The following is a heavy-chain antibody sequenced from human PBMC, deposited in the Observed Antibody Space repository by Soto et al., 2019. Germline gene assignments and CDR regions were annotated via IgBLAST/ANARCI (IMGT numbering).Heavy chain of an antibody. J-gene: IGHJ4*02. D-gene: IGHD5-18*01. V-gene: IGHV3-33*01. CDR3: ARDHSYGYAGFDY. Sequence: QVQLVESGGGVVQPGRSLRLSCAASGFTFSNYGMHWVRQAPGKGLEWVAVVWYDGNNQYYADSVKGRFTISKDTSKNTLYLQMNSLRADDTAVYYCARDHSYGYAGFDYWVQGTLVTVSS. CDR1: GFTFSNYG. CDR2: VWYDGNNQ.